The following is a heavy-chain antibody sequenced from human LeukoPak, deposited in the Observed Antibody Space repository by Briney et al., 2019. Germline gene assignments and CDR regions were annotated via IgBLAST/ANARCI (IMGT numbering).Heavy chain of an antibody. CDR3: AKDGSWRYYDSSGYPNYFDY. J-gene: IGHJ4*02. V-gene: IGHV3-23*01. Sequence: GGSLRLSCAASGFTFSSYALSWVRQAPGKGLEWVSTTNGGGGGAHYADSVRGRFTISRDNSKNTLYLQMNSLRAEDTAVYYCAKDGSWRYYDSSGYPNYFDYWGQGTLVTVSS. CDR2: TNGGGGGA. CDR1: GFTFSSYA. D-gene: IGHD3-22*01.